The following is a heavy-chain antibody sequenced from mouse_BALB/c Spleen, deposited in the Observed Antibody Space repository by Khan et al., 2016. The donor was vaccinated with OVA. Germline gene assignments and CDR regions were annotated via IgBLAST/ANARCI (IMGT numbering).Heavy chain of an antibody. CDR3: ARLFTY. Sequence: EVKLLESGPGLVKPSQSLSITCTVTGYSITSDYAWNWIRQFPGNKLEWMGYINYSGGTSYLPSLKSRSSITRDTSKNQFFLQLNSVTTEDSAIYYCARLFTYWGQGTLVTVS. CDR1: GYSITSDYA. V-gene: IGHV3-2*02. CDR2: INYSGGT. J-gene: IGHJ3*01.